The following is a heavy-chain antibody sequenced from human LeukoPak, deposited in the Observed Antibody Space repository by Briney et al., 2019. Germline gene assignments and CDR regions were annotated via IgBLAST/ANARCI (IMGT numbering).Heavy chain of an antibody. V-gene: IGHV1-46*01. CDR1: GDIFTSYY. D-gene: IGHD6-19*01. J-gene: IGHJ4*02. CDR2: INPSGGSI. CDR3: ARGGQPGWLVRSYYFDY. Sequence: ASVKVSCKASGDIFTSYYMYWVRQAPGQGLEWMGIINPSGGSIRYAQKFQGRVTMTRDTSTSTVYMELSSLRSEDTAVYYCARGGQPGWLVRSYYFDYWGQGTLVTVSS.